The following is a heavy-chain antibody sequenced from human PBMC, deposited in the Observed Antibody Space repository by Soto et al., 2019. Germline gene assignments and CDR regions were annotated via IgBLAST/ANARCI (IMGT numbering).Heavy chain of an antibody. CDR1: GYSFTSYW. CDR3: ARLGDWGPEINDNWFGP. Sequence: GESLKISCKGSGYSFTSYWIGWVRQMPGKGLEWMGIIYPGDSDTRYSPAFQGQVTISADKSISTAYRQGSSLKTTDTAMYYCARLGDWGPEINDNWFGPWGKGTLVTVSS. J-gene: IGHJ5*02. CDR2: IYPGDSDT. V-gene: IGHV5-51*01. D-gene: IGHD2-21*02.